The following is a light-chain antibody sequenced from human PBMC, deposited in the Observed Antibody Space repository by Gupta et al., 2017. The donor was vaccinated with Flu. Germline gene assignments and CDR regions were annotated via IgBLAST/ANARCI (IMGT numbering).Light chain of an antibody. CDR3: QQYKSYSWT. CDR2: KAS. J-gene: IGKJ1*01. V-gene: IGKV1-5*03. CDR1: QSSSSW. Sequence: PSTRAASVGDRVTITCRASQSSSSWLAWYQQKPGKAPKRLIYKASSLESGVPARFSGSGSGTEFTLTISSLQPDDFATYYCQQYKSYSWTFGQGTKVEIK.